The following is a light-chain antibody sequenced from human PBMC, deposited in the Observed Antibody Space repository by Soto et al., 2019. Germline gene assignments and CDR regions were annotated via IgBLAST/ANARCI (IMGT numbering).Light chain of an antibody. V-gene: IGLV1-40*01. Sequence: QSVLTQPPSVSGAPGQRVTISCTGSSSNIGAGYNVHWYQQLPGTAPKLLIYGDIDRPSGVPDRFSGSKSGTSASLAITGLQAEDEADYYCQSYDSSLRGVLFGGGTKLPS. J-gene: IGLJ2*01. CDR1: SSNIGAGYN. CDR3: QSYDSSLRGVL. CDR2: GDI.